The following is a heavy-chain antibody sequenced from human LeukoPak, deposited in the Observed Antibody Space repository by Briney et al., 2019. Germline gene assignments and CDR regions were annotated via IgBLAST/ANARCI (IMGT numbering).Heavy chain of an antibody. Sequence: GGSLRLSCAASGFSVSSTYMSWVRQAPGKGLEWVSLIYGGGSTNYADSVRGRFSISRDNSKNPLYLQMNSLRAEDAAVYYCATTGYYSYFDHWGQGTLVTVSS. CDR3: ATTGYYSYFDH. D-gene: IGHD3-9*01. J-gene: IGHJ4*02. CDR2: IYGGGST. V-gene: IGHV3-53*01. CDR1: GFSVSSTY.